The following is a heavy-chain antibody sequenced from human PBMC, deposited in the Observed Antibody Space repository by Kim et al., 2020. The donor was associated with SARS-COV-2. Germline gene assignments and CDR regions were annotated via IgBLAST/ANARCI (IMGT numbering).Heavy chain of an antibody. Sequence: VKGRFNISRDNSKNTLYLQMNSLRAEDTAVYYCAKDPAQRITGTPNYFDYWGQGTLVTVSS. V-gene: IGHV3-23*01. J-gene: IGHJ4*02. CDR3: AKDPAQRITGTPNYFDY. D-gene: IGHD1-20*01.